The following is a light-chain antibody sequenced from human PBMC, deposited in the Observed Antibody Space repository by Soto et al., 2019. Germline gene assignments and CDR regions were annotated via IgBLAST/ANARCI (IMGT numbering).Light chain of an antibody. CDR3: CSDAGSYV. J-gene: IGLJ1*01. CDR1: GSDVGGYNY. Sequence: QSALTQPRSVSGSPGQSVTISCTGTGSDVGGYNYVSWYQQHPGKAPKLMIYDVSKRPSGVPDRFSGSKSGNTASLTISGLQAEDEADYYCCSDAGSYVFGTGTKLTVL. CDR2: DVS. V-gene: IGLV2-11*01.